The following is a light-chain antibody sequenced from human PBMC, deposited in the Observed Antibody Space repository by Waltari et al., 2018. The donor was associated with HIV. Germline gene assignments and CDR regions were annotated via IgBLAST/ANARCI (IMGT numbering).Light chain of an antibody. V-gene: IGLV7-43*01. CDR1: SGPVTSVNF. J-gene: IGLJ3*02. CDR2: ATT. CDR3: HLYHDESRPGV. Sequence: QTVVTQEPSLTLSPGGTVTRTCGSSSGPVTSVNFANWFQQKPGQAPRALVYATTNKQAWTPARFSCSILGDEAALTLSGVRPEDEADYYCHLYHDESRPGVFGGGTHLTVL.